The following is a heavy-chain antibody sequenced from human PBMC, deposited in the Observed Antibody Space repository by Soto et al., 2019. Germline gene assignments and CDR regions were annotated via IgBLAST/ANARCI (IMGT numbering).Heavy chain of an antibody. Sequence: GWSLRLSCGASAFTFSSYDMHWFRQATGKGLEWVSAIGTAGDTYYPGSVKGRFTISRENAKNSLYLQMNSLRAGDTAVYYCARDGYSYGYGYGMDVWGQGTTVTVSS. D-gene: IGHD5-18*01. V-gene: IGHV3-13*01. CDR3: ARDGYSYGYGYGMDV. J-gene: IGHJ6*02. CDR2: IGTAGDT. CDR1: AFTFSSYD.